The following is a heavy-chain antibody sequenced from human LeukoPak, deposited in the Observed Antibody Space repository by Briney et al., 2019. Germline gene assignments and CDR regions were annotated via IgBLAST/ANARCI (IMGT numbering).Heavy chain of an antibody. J-gene: IGHJ4*02. Sequence: GASVKVSCTASGGTFSSYAISWVRQAPGQGLEWMGGIIPIFGTANYAQKFQGRVTITADESTSTAYMELSSLRSEDTAVYYCARVSLPYYYDSSGSGPFDYWGQGTLVTVSS. CDR3: ARVSLPYYYDSSGSGPFDY. D-gene: IGHD3-22*01. V-gene: IGHV1-69*01. CDR1: GGTFSSYA. CDR2: IIPIFGTA.